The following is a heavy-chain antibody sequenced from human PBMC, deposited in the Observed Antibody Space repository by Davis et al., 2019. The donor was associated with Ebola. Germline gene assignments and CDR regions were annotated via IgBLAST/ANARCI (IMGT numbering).Heavy chain of an antibody. CDR2: IYYSGST. D-gene: IGHD2-21*02. V-gene: IGHV4-34*01. Sequence: MPSETLSLTCAVYGGSFSGYYWSWIRQPPGKGLEWIGSIYYSGSTYYNPSLKSRVTISVDTSKNQFSLKLSSVTAADTAVYYCARESSDYYFDYWGQGTLVTVSS. CDR3: ARESSDYYFDY. J-gene: IGHJ4*02. CDR1: GGSFSGYY.